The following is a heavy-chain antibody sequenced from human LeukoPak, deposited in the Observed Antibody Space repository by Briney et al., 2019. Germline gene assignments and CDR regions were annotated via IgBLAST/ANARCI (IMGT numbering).Heavy chain of an antibody. J-gene: IGHJ3*02. Sequence: ASVKVSCKASGYTFTGYYMHWVRQAPGQGLEWMGWINPNSGGTNYAQKFQGRVTMTRDTSISTAYMELSRLRSDDTAVYYCTRAGYYDSSGYSQVYAFDIWGQGTMVTVSS. V-gene: IGHV1-2*02. CDR1: GYTFTGYY. D-gene: IGHD3-22*01. CDR2: INPNSGGT. CDR3: TRAGYYDSSGYSQVYAFDI.